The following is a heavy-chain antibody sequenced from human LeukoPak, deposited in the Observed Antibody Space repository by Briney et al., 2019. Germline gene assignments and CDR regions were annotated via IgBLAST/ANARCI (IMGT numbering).Heavy chain of an antibody. V-gene: IGHV3-15*01. J-gene: IGHJ4*02. CDR1: GFIFSNAW. D-gene: IGHD6-19*01. Sequence: GGSLRLSCAASGFIFSNAWMSWVRQTPGKGLEWGGRLKSKIDGGTIGYAAPVRGRFTISRDDSKNTLYLQINSLETEDTGVYYCTTGGWYGGDFWGQGTLVTVSS. CDR3: TTGGWYGGDF. CDR2: LKSKIDGGTI.